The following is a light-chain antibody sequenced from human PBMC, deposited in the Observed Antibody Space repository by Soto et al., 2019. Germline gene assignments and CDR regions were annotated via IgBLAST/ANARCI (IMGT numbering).Light chain of an antibody. J-gene: IGKJ1*01. CDR1: QGISSW. V-gene: IGKV1D-16*01. Sequence: DIQMTQSPSSGAAPAGGGGTSTCRASQGISSWLAWYQQKPGKAPKLLIYAASSLQSGVPSRFSGSGSGTDFTLTISSLQPDDFATYYCQQYTNYPWTFGQGTKVDIK. CDR2: AAS. CDR3: QQYTNYPWT.